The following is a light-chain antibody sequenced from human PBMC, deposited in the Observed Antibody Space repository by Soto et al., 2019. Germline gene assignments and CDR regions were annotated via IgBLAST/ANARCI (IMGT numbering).Light chain of an antibody. V-gene: IGKV3-15*01. CDR3: QQYNNWPPVT. CDR2: GAS. Sequence: EIVMTQSPATLSVSPGERATLSCRASQSVSSNLAWYQQKPGQAPRPLIYGASTRATGIQARFSGSGSGTEFTLTIGGLQSEDFAVYYCQQYNNWPPVTFGPGTKVDIK. J-gene: IGKJ3*01. CDR1: QSVSSN.